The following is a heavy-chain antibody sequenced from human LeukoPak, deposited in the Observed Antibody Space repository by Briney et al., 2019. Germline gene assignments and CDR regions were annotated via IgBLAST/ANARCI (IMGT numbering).Heavy chain of an antibody. CDR3: ARGPLHGAFDY. CDR1: GFTFSSYA. CDR2: TSYDGSNK. V-gene: IGHV3-30-3*01. D-gene: IGHD4-17*01. Sequence: HPGRSLRLSCAASGFTFSSYAMHWVRQAPGKGLEWVAVTSYDGSNKYYADSVQGRFTGSRDNSKNAVYLQMNSLRADDTAVYYCARGPLHGAFDYWGQGTLVTVSS. J-gene: IGHJ4*02.